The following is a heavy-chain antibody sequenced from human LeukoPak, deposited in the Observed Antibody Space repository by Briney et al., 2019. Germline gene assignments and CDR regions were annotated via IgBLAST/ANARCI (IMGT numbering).Heavy chain of an antibody. V-gene: IGHV4-30-4*08. Sequence: SETLSLTCTVSGGSISSGDYYWSWIRQPPGKGLEWMGYIYYSGSTYYNLSLKRRVTISVDTSKTQFSLTLSSVPAADTAVYYCARGYDFWSGYYQNWCDPWGQGTLVTVSS. CDR3: ARGYDFWSGYYQNWCDP. J-gene: IGHJ5*02. CDR1: GGSISSGDYY. D-gene: IGHD3-3*01. CDR2: IYYSGST.